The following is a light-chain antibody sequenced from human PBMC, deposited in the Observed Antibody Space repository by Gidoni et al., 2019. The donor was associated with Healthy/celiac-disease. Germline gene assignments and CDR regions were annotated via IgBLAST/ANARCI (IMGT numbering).Light chain of an antibody. Sequence: EIQRTKSPSSLSASVGDRVTITCQASQDISNYLNWYQQKPGKAPKLLIYDASNLETGVPSRFSGSGSGTDFTFTISSLQPEDIATYYCQQYDNLPLYTFGQGTKLEIK. J-gene: IGKJ2*01. CDR2: DAS. CDR1: QDISNY. CDR3: QQYDNLPLYT. V-gene: IGKV1-33*01.